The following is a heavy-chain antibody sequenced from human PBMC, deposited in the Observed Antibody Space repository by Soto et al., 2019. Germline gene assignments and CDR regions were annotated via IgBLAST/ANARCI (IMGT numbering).Heavy chain of an antibody. Sequence: SVKVSCKASGGTFSSYAISWVRQAPGQGLEWMGGIIPIFGTANYAQKFQGRVTITADKSTSTAYMELSSLRSEDTAVYYCAREGGAYCGGDCYPDAFDIWGQGTMVTVSS. CDR3: AREGGAYCGGDCYPDAFDI. D-gene: IGHD2-21*02. CDR1: GGTFSSYA. V-gene: IGHV1-69*06. CDR2: IIPIFGTA. J-gene: IGHJ3*02.